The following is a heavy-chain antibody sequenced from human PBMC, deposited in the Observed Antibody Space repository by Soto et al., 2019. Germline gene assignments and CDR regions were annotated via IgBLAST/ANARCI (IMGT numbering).Heavy chain of an antibody. CDR2: IIPIFGTA. CDR1: RGTFSSYA. Sequence: GASVKVSCTASRGTFSSYAISWVRQAPGQGLEWMGGIIPIFGTANYAQKFQGRVTITADESTSTAYMELSSLRSEDTAVYYCARDCSSTRCYNGPHYYYGMDGWGQGTTVTVCS. CDR3: ARDCSSTRCYNGPHYYYGMDG. D-gene: IGHD2-2*02. V-gene: IGHV1-69*13. J-gene: IGHJ6*02.